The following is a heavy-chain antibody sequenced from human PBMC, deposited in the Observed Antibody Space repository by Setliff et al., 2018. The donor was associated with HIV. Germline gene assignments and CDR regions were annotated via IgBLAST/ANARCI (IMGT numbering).Heavy chain of an antibody. D-gene: IGHD6-19*01. CDR3: ASGREAVAGALHFDY. CDR1: GFSLSTDGVG. V-gene: IGHV4-61*08. Sequence: SGPTLVNPTQTLTLTCTFSGFSLSTDGVGVGWIRQPPGKGLEWIGYIYCSGSTNYNPSLKSRVTISVDTSKNQFSLKLNSVTAADTAVYYCASGREAVAGALHFDYWGQGPLVTVSS. CDR2: IYCSGST. J-gene: IGHJ4*02.